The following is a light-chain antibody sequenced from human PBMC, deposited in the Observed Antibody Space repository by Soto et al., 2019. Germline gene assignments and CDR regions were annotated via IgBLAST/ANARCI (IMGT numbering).Light chain of an antibody. Sequence: EIVMTQSPATLSVSPGEGVTLSCRASERLTTNLAWYQQSPGQAPRLLIYGTYTRATGIPTRFSGSGTGTEFTLTISSLESEDFAVYYCQQYNKWPRTFGGATKVDIK. J-gene: IGKJ4*01. CDR3: QQYNKWPRT. CDR2: GTY. CDR1: ERLTTN. V-gene: IGKV3D-15*01.